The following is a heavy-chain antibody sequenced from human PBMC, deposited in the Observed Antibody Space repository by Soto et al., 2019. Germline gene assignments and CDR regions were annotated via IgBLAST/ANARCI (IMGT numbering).Heavy chain of an antibody. CDR2: IHYSGST. V-gene: IGHV4-59*01. CDR1: GGSISSYY. J-gene: IGHJ5*02. Sequence: LSLTCTVSGGSISSYYWNWIRQPPGKGLEWIGYIHYSGSTNYKPSLKSRVTISVDTSKNQFSLKLTSVTAADTAVYYCARLYTGTLNWFDPWGQGTLVTVSS. D-gene: IGHD7-27*01. CDR3: ARLYTGTLNWFDP.